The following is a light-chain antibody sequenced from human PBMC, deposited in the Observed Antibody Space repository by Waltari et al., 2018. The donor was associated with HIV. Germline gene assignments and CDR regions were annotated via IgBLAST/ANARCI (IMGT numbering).Light chain of an antibody. CDR2: GVN. J-gene: IGLJ2*01. CDR3: TTYTAKDSLL. CDR1: TTDFDLHTF. Sequence: SALTQPASVSGSPGQSVTISCTGTTTDFDLHTFLSWSQQHPGKAPQLIIFGVNYRPSGISSRFSASKSGDTASLTISGLQSGDEADYYCTTYTAKDSLLIGSGTKLTVL. V-gene: IGLV2-14*01.